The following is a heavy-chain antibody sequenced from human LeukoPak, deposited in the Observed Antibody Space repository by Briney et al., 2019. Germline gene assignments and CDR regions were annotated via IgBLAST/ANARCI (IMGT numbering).Heavy chain of an antibody. J-gene: IGHJ4*02. Sequence: GGSLRLSCAAPGFTFSSYGMHWVRQAPGKGLEWVSFIRYDGSNEYYADSVRGRFTISRDNSKNTLYLQMNSLRAEDTAVYYCAKASWIAVAGTHGIDYWGQGTLVTVSS. CDR3: AKASWIAVAGTHGIDY. CDR1: GFTFSSYG. D-gene: IGHD6-19*01. V-gene: IGHV3-30*02. CDR2: IRYDGSNE.